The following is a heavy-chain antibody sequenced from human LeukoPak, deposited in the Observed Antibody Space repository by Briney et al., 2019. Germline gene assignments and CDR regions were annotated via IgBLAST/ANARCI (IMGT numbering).Heavy chain of an antibody. CDR2: ISAYNGNT. D-gene: IGHD2-2*01. CDR1: GYTFTSYV. Sequence: ASVKVSCKASGYTFTSYVISWVRPAPGQGLEWMGWISAYNGNTNYAQKLQGRVTMTTDTSTSTAYMELRSLRSYATAVDHCAVGSGGYCSRTDCPGGYYYYGMDVWGKGITVTVSS. J-gene: IGHJ6*04. V-gene: IGHV1-18*04. CDR3: AVGSGGYCSRTDCPGGYYYYGMDV.